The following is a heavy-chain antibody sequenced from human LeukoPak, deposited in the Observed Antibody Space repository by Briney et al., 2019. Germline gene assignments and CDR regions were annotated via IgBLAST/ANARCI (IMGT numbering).Heavy chain of an antibody. CDR1: GGTFGSYA. Sequence: SVKVSCKASGGTFGSYAISWVRQAPGQGLEWMGRIIPILGIANYAQKFQGRVTITADKSTSTAYMELSSLRSEDTAVYYCARSGDGYNYGLARAFDIWGQGTMVTVSS. D-gene: IGHD5-24*01. J-gene: IGHJ3*02. CDR2: IIPILGIA. CDR3: ARSGDGYNYGLARAFDI. V-gene: IGHV1-69*04.